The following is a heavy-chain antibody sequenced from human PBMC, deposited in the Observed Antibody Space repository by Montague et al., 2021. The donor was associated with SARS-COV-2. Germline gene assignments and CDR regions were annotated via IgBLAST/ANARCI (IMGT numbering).Heavy chain of an antibody. CDR2: ISYDGSNK. CDR1: GFTFSSYA. D-gene: IGHD3-16*01. Sequence: SLRLSCAASGFTFSSYAMHWVRQAPGKGLEWVAVISYDGSNKYYADSVKGRFTISRDNSKNTLYLQMNSLRAEDTAVYYCAREGSVLGAEAFDIWGQGTMVTVSS. V-gene: IGHV3-30-3*01. J-gene: IGHJ3*02. CDR3: AREGSVLGAEAFDI.